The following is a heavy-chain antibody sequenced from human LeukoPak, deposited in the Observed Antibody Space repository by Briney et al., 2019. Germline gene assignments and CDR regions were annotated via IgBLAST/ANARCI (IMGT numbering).Heavy chain of an antibody. J-gene: IGHJ6*02. Sequence: ASVKVSCKASGYTFTGYYMHWVRQAPGQGLEWMGWINPNSGGTNYAQKFQGWVTMTRDTSISTAYMELSRLRSDDTAVYYCARDILLWFGELSPGYGMDVWGQGTTVTVSS. D-gene: IGHD3-10*01. CDR2: INPNSGGT. CDR3: ARDILLWFGELSPGYGMDV. V-gene: IGHV1-2*04. CDR1: GYTFTGYY.